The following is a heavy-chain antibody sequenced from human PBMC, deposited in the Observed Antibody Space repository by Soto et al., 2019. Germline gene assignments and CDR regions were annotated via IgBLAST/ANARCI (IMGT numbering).Heavy chain of an antibody. CDR1: GFTFSSYA. D-gene: IGHD3-10*01. V-gene: IGHV3-23*01. CDR2: ISGSGGST. Sequence: PGGSLRLSCAASGFTFSSYAMSWVRQAPGKGLEWVSAISGSGGSTYYADSVKGRFTISRDNSKNTLYLQMNSLRAEDTAVYYCARESGGGGVRGVIIKYYYYYGMDVWGQGTTVTVSS. CDR3: ARESGGGGVRGVIIKYYYYYGMDV. J-gene: IGHJ6*02.